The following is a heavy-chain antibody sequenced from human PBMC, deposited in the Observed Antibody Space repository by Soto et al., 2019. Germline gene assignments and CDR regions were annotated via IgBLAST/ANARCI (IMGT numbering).Heavy chain of an antibody. V-gene: IGHV4-30-4*01. CDR1: GGSISSGDYY. CDR3: ARGLMVRGVIITYYFDY. D-gene: IGHD3-10*01. CDR2: IYYSGST. Sequence: SETLSLTCTVSGGSISSGDYYWSWIRQPPGKGLEWIGYIYYSGSTYYNPSLKSRVTISVDTSKNQFSLKLSSVTAADTAVYYCARGLMVRGVIITYYFDYWGQGTLVTVSS. J-gene: IGHJ4*02.